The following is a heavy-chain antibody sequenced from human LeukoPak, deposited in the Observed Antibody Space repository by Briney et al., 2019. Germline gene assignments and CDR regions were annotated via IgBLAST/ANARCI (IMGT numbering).Heavy chain of an antibody. V-gene: IGHV1-69*01. J-gene: IGHJ4*02. CDR1: GGTFSSYA. CDR3: ARGFSRRWDFWSGYYLDY. D-gene: IGHD3-3*01. CDR2: IIPIFGTA. Sequence: SVKVSCKASGGTFSSYAISWVRQAPGQGLEWMGGIIPIFGTANYAQKFQGRVTIPADESTSTAYMELSSLRSEDTAVYYCARGFSRRWDFWSGYYLDYWGQGTLVTVSS.